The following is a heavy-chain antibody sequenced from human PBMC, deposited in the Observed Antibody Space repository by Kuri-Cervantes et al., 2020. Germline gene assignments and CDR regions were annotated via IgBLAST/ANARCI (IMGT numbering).Heavy chain of an antibody. D-gene: IGHD5-12*01. CDR2: ISYDGSNK. CDR3: ARGRRYSGYEDYFDY. V-gene: IGHV3-30-3*01. CDR1: GFTFSSYA. J-gene: IGHJ4*02. Sequence: GESLKISCAASGFTFSSYAMHWVRQAPGKGLEWVAVISYDGSNKYYADSVKGRFTISRDNSKNTLYLQMNSLRAEDTAVYYCARGRRYSGYEDYFDYWGRGTLVTVSS.